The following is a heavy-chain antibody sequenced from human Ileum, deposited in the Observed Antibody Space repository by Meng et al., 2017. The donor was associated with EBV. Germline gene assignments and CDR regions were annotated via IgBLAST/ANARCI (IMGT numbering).Heavy chain of an antibody. CDR2: IYYSGST. CDR1: GGSSSSSTG. V-gene: IGHV4-4*02. CDR3: ARGYGSGRDYFDY. Sequence: QVQLHEAGLGLMKPSGTVSLTCAVSGGSSSSSTGWNWVRQRPGKGLVWIGDIYYSGSTIYNPSLKIRVTISVDKSKNLFSLKLSSVTAADTAVYYCARGYGSGRDYFDYWGQGTLVTVSS. D-gene: IGHD3-10*01. J-gene: IGHJ4*02.